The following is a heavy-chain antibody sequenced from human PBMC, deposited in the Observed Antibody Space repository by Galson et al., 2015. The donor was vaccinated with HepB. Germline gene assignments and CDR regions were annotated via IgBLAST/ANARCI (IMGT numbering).Heavy chain of an antibody. CDR1: GYTFTSYY. CDR3: ARLAVTTNRVDYYYYGMDV. V-gene: IGHV1-46*01. D-gene: IGHD4-17*01. Sequence: SVKVSCKASGYTFTSYYMHWVRQAPGQGLEWMGIINPSGGSTSYAQKFQGRVTMTRDTSTSTVYMELSSLRSEDTAVYYCARLAVTTNRVDYYYYGMDVWGQGTTVTVSS. J-gene: IGHJ6*02. CDR2: INPSGGST.